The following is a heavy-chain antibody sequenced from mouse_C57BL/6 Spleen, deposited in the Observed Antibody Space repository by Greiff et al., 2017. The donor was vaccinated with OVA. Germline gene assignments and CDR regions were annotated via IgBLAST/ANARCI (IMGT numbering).Heavy chain of an antibody. CDR1: GYTFTSYW. D-gene: IGHD1-1*01. CDR2: INPSNGGT. Sequence: QVQLQQPGTELVKPGASVKLSCKASGYTFTSYWMHWVKQRPGQGLEWIGNINPSNGGTNYNEKFKSKATLTVDKSSSKAYMKLSSLTSEDSAVYYCAREDYYGSSYDFDYWGQGTTLTVSS. CDR3: AREDYYGSSYDFDY. J-gene: IGHJ2*01. V-gene: IGHV1-53*01.